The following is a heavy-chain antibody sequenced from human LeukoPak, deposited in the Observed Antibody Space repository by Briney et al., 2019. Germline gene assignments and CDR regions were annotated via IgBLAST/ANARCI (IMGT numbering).Heavy chain of an antibody. CDR2: FDPEDGET. V-gene: IGHV1-24*01. D-gene: IGHD3-10*01. J-gene: IGHJ3*02. Sequence: ASVKVSCTVSGYTLTELSMHWVRQAPGKGLEWMGGFDPEDGETIYAQKFQGRVTMTEDTSTDTAYMELSSLRSGDTAVYYCATGDYYGSGSYYNRGAFDIWGQGTMVTVSS. CDR1: GYTLTELS. CDR3: ATGDYYGSGSYYNRGAFDI.